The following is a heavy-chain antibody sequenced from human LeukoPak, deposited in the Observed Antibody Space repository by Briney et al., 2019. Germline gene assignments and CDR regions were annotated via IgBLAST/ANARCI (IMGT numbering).Heavy chain of an antibody. CDR3: ARDLVTVTKGFDI. J-gene: IGHJ3*02. V-gene: IGHV4-59*11. Sequence: SETLSLTCAVSGDSFSSHYWTWIRRPPGKGLEWIGYISYIGTTNYNPSLKSRVTLSIDTSKNQFSLKLRSVTAADTAVYYCARDLVTVTKGFDIWGQGTMVSVSS. CDR2: ISYIGTT. D-gene: IGHD4-17*01. CDR1: GDSFSSHY.